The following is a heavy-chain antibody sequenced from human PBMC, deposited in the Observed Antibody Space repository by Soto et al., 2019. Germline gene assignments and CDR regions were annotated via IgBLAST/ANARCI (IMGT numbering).Heavy chain of an antibody. Sequence: PGGSLRLSCVASEFSFSRYAMTWVRQAAGKGLQWVAGLGPDGRNTFYGESVRGRFTISRDNSRNTLYLQMSSLRAEDTAVYFCVKQMTTWTDSFFGFWGQGIQVTVSS. D-gene: IGHD4-17*01. CDR1: EFSFSRYA. CDR3: VKQMTTWTDSFFGF. J-gene: IGHJ4*02. CDR2: LGPDGRNT. V-gene: IGHV3-23*01.